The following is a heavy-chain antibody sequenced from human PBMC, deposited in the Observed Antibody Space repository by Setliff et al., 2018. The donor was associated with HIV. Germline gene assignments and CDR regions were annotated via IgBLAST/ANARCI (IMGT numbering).Heavy chain of an antibody. V-gene: IGHV4-30-2*01. CDR3: ARCSVGWSREENPRPDGAFHI. CDR1: GGSISSIGYS. J-gene: IGHJ3*02. CDR2: IYDSGKT. D-gene: IGHD3-3*01. Sequence: SETLSLTCAVSGGSISSIGYSWSWIRQPPGEGLEWIGYIYDSGKTKYNPSLKSRVTISEDRSKNQVSLKLRSVTAADTAVYYCARCSVGWSREENPRPDGAFHIWGQGTMVTVS.